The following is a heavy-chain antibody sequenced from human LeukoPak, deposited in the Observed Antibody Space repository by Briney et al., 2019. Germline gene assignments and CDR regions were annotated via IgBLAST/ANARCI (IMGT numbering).Heavy chain of an antibody. D-gene: IGHD2-2*01. CDR1: GFTFSSYS. Sequence: GGSLRLSCAASGFTFSSYSMSWVRQAPGKGLEWVSAISGSGGSTYYADSVKGRFTTSRDNSKNTLYLQMNSLRAEDTAVYYCAKPSGDCSSTSCSEDYWGQGTLVTVSS. CDR2: ISGSGGST. CDR3: AKPSGDCSSTSCSEDY. V-gene: IGHV3-23*01. J-gene: IGHJ4*02.